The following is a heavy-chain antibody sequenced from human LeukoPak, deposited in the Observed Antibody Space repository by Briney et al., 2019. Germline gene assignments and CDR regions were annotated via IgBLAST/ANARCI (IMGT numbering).Heavy chain of an antibody. Sequence: GGSLRLSCAASGFTFSSYAMSWVRQAPGKGLEWVSAISGSGGSTYYADSVKGRFTISRDNSKNTLYLQMNSLRAEDTAVYYCARVAAAGTPSYAEYFQHWGQGTLVTVSS. V-gene: IGHV3-23*01. J-gene: IGHJ1*01. CDR2: ISGSGGST. CDR1: GFTFSSYA. CDR3: ARVAAAGTPSYAEYFQH. D-gene: IGHD6-13*01.